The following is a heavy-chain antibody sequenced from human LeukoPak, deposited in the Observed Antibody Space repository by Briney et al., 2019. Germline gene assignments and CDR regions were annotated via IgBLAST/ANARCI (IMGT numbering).Heavy chain of an antibody. D-gene: IGHD1-26*01. CDR2: IYYSGST. V-gene: IGHV4-30-4*01. J-gene: IGHJ6*02. CDR1: GGSISSGDYY. CDR3: ARVSLGGSTNYYYGMDV. Sequence: SQTLSLTCTVSGGSISSGDYYWSWIRQPPGKGLEWIGYIYYSGSTYYNPSLKSRVTISVDTSKNQFSLKLSSVAAADTAVYYCARVSLGGSTNYYYGMDVWGQGTTVTVSS.